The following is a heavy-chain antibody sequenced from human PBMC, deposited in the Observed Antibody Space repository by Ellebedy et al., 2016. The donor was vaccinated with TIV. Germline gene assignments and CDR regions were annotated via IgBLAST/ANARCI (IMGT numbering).Heavy chain of an antibody. J-gene: IGHJ4*02. Sequence: AASVKVSCKASGGTFSSYAISWVRQAPGQGLEWMGRIIPILGIANYAQKFQGRVTITADKSTSTAYMELSSLRSEDTAVYYCARGRGSTLSYYFDYWGQGTLVTVSS. CDR3: ARGRGSTLSYYFDY. CDR2: IIPILGIA. D-gene: IGHD3-16*01. V-gene: IGHV1-69*04. CDR1: GGTFSSYA.